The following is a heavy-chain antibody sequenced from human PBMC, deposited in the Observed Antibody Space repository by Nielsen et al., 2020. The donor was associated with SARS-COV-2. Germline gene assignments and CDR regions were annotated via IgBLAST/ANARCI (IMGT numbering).Heavy chain of an antibody. J-gene: IGHJ6*03. V-gene: IGHV3-33*01. D-gene: IGHD3-9*01. CDR3: ARVYYDILTGYYYYMDV. CDR1: GFTFSSYG. CDR2: IWYDGSNK. Sequence: GGSLRLSCAASGFTFSSYGMHWVRQAPGKGLEWVAVIWYDGSNKYYADSVKGRFTISRDNSKNTLYLQMNSLRAEDTAVYYCARVYYDILTGYYYYMDVWGKGTTVTVSS.